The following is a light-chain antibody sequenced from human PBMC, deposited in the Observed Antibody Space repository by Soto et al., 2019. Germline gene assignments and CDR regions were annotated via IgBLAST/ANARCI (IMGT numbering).Light chain of an antibody. V-gene: IGKV3-15*01. CDR3: QHYNNWPRT. J-gene: IGKJ2*02. CDR2: GAS. CDR1: QSVSSN. Sequence: EIVMTQSPATLSVSPGERATVSCRASQSVSSNLAWYQQKPGQAPRLLIYGASTRATGIPARFSGSGSGTDFTLTIGSLQSEDFAFYYCQHYNNWPRTFGQATKLEIK.